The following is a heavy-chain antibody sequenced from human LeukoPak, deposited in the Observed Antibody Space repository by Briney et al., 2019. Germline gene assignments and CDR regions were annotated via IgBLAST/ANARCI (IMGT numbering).Heavy chain of an antibody. D-gene: IGHD3-22*01. Sequence: AGGSLRLSCAASGFTFSSYAMSWVRQAPGKGLEWVSYIRSSSTTIYYADSVKGRFTISRDNAKNSLYLQMNSLRAEDTAVYYCARGGATYYYDSSGYYGYWGQGTLVTVSS. CDR1: GFTFSSYA. CDR2: IRSSSTTI. V-gene: IGHV3-48*01. CDR3: ARGGATYYYDSSGYYGY. J-gene: IGHJ4*02.